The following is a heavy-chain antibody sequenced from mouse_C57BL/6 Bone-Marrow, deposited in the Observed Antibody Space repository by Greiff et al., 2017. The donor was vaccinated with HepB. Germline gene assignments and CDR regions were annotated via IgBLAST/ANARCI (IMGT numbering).Heavy chain of an antibody. Sequence: EAGGGLVQPKGSLKLSCAASGFSFNTYAMNWVRQAPGKGLEWVARIRSKSNNYATYYADSVKDRFTISRDDSESMLYLQMNNLKTEDTAMYYCVRPLYGKGDAMDYWGQGTSVTVSS. D-gene: IGHD1-1*01. CDR3: VRPLYGKGDAMDY. CDR1: GFSFNTYA. V-gene: IGHV10-1*01. CDR2: IRSKSNNYAT. J-gene: IGHJ4*01.